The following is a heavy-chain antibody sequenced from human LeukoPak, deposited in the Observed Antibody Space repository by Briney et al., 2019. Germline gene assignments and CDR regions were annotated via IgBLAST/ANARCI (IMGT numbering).Heavy chain of an antibody. CDR3: AMGSGENWFDP. D-gene: IGHD3-10*01. Sequence: EASVKVSCKASGGTFSSYAISWVRQAPGQGLEWTGRIIPIFGTANYAQKFQGRVTITTDESTSTAYMELSSLRSEDTAVYYCAMGSGENWFDPWGQGTLVTVSS. CDR2: IIPIFGTA. J-gene: IGHJ5*02. V-gene: IGHV1-69*05. CDR1: GGTFSSYA.